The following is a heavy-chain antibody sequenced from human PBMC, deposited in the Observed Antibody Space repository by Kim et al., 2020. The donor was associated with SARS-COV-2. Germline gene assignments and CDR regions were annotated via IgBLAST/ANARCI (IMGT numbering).Heavy chain of an antibody. CDR2: TI. CDR3: ASRIGKLAGTN. J-gene: IGHJ4*02. V-gene: IGHV3-48*02. D-gene: IGHD4-17*01. Sequence: TIYDAGAVKGRFTNSRDNAKNSLYLKMNSLRDEDTALYYCASRIGKLAGTNWGQGTLVTVSS.